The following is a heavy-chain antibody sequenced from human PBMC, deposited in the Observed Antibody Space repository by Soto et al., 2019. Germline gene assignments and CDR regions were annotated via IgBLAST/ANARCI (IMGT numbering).Heavy chain of an antibody. CDR2: IYHSGST. CDR1: SGSISSSNW. CDR3: ARVAPLGAVAVLAAIQKSYYYYYMDV. D-gene: IGHD6-19*01. V-gene: IGHV4-4*02. J-gene: IGHJ6*03. Sequence: SETLSLTCAVSSGSISSSNWWSWVRQPPGKGLEWIGEIYHSGSTNYNPSLKSRVTISVDKSKNQFSLKLSSVTAADTAVYYCARVAPLGAVAVLAAIQKSYYYYYMDVWGKGTTVTVSS.